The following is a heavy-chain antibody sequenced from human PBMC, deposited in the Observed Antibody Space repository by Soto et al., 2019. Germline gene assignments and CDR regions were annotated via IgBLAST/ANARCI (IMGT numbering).Heavy chain of an antibody. V-gene: IGHV1-18*01. CDR1: GYTFTNFG. J-gene: IGHJ5*02. CDR3: ARVIPGVEAWFDP. CDR2: ISAYTDTP. D-gene: IGHD2-2*01. Sequence: ASVKVSCKASGYTFTNFGVTWVRRAPGQGLEWMGWISAYTDTPNYAQKFQGRVAMTIDTSTSTAYMDLRSLTSDDTAVYYCARVIPGVEAWFDPWGQGTLVTVSS.